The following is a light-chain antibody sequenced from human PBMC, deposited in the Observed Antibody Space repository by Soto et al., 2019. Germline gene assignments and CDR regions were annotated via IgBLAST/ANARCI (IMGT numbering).Light chain of an antibody. CDR2: KAS. J-gene: IGKJ1*01. Sequence: DIQMTQSPSTLSASVGDRVTITCRASQSISSWLAWYQQKPGKAPKLLIYKASSLESGVPSRFSGSGSGTEFTLTISSLQPDDFAPYYCQQYNSYSWTSGQGT. CDR1: QSISSW. V-gene: IGKV1-5*03. CDR3: QQYNSYSWT.